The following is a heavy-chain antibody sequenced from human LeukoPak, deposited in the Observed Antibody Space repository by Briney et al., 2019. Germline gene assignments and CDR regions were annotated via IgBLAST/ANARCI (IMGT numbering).Heavy chain of an antibody. CDR3: ARDVGAMATIPLDY. CDR2: ISYDGSNK. Sequence: GGSLRLSCAASRFIFSNYAMHWVRQAPGKGLEWVAVISYDGSNKYYADSVKGRFTISRDNSKNTLYLQMNSLRAEDTAVYYCARDVGAMATIPLDYWGQGTLVTVSS. D-gene: IGHD5-24*01. CDR1: RFIFSNYA. J-gene: IGHJ4*02. V-gene: IGHV3-30-3*01.